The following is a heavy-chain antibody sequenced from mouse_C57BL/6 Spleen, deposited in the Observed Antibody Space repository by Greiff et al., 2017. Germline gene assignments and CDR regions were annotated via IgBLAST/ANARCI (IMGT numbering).Heavy chain of an antibody. Sequence: QVQLKESGPELVKPGASVKISCKASGYAFSSSWMNWVKQRPGKGLEWIGRIYPGDGDTNYNGKFKGKATLTADKSSSTAYMQLSSLTSEDSAVXICARSVITTYAMDYWGQGTSVTVSS. D-gene: IGHD1-1*01. CDR2: IYPGDGDT. CDR1: GYAFSSSW. CDR3: ARSVITTYAMDY. V-gene: IGHV1-82*01. J-gene: IGHJ4*01.